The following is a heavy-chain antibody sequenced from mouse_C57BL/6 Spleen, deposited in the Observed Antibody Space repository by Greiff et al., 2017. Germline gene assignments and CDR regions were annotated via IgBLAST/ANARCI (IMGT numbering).Heavy chain of an antibody. CDR3: ATITTAWYFDV. CDR2: IYPSDSET. Sequence: QVQLQQPGAELVRPGSSVKLSCKASGYTFTSYWMDWVKQMPGQGLEWIGNIYPSDSETHYNQKFKDKATLTVDKSSSTAYMQLSSLTSEDSAVYYCATITTAWYFDVWGTGTTVTVSS. J-gene: IGHJ1*03. D-gene: IGHD1-2*01. CDR1: GYTFTSYW. V-gene: IGHV1-61*01.